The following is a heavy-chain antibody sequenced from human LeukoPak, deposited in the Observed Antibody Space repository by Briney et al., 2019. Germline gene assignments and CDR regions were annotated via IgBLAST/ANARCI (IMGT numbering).Heavy chain of an antibody. J-gene: IGHJ4*02. CDR3: ARGQNYDVLTGYFDY. Sequence: PGGSLRRSCAASGFTFSSYAMHWVRQAPGKGLEWVAVISYDGSNKYYADSVKGRFTISRDNSKNTLYLQMNSLRAEDTAVYYCARGQNYDVLTGYFDYWGQGTLVTVSS. V-gene: IGHV3-30-3*01. CDR1: GFTFSSYA. CDR2: ISYDGSNK. D-gene: IGHD3-9*01.